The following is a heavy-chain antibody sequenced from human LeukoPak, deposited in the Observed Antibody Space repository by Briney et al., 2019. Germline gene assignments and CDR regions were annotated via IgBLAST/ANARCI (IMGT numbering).Heavy chain of an antibody. Sequence: PGGSLRLSCAVSGFTFSSYGMHWVRQAPGKGLEWVAFIRYDGSNKYYADSVKGRFTISRDNSKNTLYLQMNSLRAEDTAVYYCAKDQYSSSYYFDYWGQGTLVTVSS. CDR3: AKDQYSSSYYFDY. D-gene: IGHD6-6*01. CDR1: GFTFSSYG. CDR2: IRYDGSNK. J-gene: IGHJ4*02. V-gene: IGHV3-30*02.